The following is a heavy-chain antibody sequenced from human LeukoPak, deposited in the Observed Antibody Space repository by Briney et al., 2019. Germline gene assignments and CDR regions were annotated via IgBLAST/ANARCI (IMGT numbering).Heavy chain of an antibody. CDR1: GFTFGSYW. J-gene: IGHJ5*02. Sequence: PGGSLRLSCVASGFTFGSYWMHWVRQVPGKGLVWVSRMNTDGRTTDYADSVKGRFTISRDNAKNTLYLQMNSLRADDTALYYCATDLSGSEDRWGQGTLVTVSS. D-gene: IGHD1-26*01. CDR3: ATDLSGSEDR. CDR2: MNTDGRTT. V-gene: IGHV3-74*01.